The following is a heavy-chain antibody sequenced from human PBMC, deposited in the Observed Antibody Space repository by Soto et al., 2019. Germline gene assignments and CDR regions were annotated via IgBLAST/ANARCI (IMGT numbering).Heavy chain of an antibody. CDR3: AKEIAAVGAGVFDI. D-gene: IGHD6-13*01. CDR1: GFTFNNYA. CDR2: IDGSGTYT. Sequence: EVQLLESGGGMVQPGGSLRLSCAASGFTFNNYAMSWVRQAPGKGLGWVSAIDGSGTYTYYTDSVKGRITISRDNSKNTVFLQMNSLRAEETAVYYCAKEIAAVGAGVFDIWGQGTMVTVSS. V-gene: IGHV3-23*01. J-gene: IGHJ3*02.